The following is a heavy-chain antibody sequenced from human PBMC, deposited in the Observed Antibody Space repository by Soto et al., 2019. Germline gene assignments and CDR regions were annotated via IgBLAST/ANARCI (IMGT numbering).Heavy chain of an antibody. Sequence: QVQLVQSGAEVKKPGSSVKVSCKASGGTFSSYAISWVRQAPGQGLEWMGGIIPIFGTANYAQKFQGRVTITADESTSTAYMELSSLRSEDTAVYYCARGNSGYYDIFRNPVDYWGQGTLVTVSS. CDR1: GGTFSSYA. D-gene: IGHD3-9*01. CDR3: ARGNSGYYDIFRNPVDY. V-gene: IGHV1-69*12. CDR2: IIPIFGTA. J-gene: IGHJ4*02.